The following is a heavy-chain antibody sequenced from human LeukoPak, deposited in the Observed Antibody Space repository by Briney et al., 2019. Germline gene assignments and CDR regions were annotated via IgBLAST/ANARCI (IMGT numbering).Heavy chain of an antibody. V-gene: IGHV1-18*01. Sequence: ASVKVSCKASGYTFTSYGISWVRQAPGRGLEWMGWISAYNGNTNYAQKLLGRVTMTTDTSTSTAYMELRSLRSDDTAVYYCARDYYGSGSYHIDYWGQGTLVTVSS. J-gene: IGHJ4*02. CDR3: ARDYYGSGSYHIDY. D-gene: IGHD3-10*01. CDR2: ISAYNGNT. CDR1: GYTFTSYG.